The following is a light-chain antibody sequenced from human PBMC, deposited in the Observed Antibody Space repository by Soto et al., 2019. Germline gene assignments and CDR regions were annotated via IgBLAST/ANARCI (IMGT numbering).Light chain of an antibody. Sequence: GDRVTITCRASQSIDTWLAWHQQKPGQVPKLLISKASSLESGVPSRFSGSGSGTDFTLTISSLEPEDAAVYYCQQRSNWPPITFGQGTRLEIK. J-gene: IGKJ5*01. V-gene: IGKV1-5*03. CDR2: KAS. CDR1: QSIDTW. CDR3: QQRSNWPPIT.